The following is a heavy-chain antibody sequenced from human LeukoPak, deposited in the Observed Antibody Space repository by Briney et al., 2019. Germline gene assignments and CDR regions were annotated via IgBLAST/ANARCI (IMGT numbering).Heavy chain of an antibody. CDR1: GFTFSSYA. CDR2: ISYDGSNK. Sequence: GGSLRLSCAASGFTFSSYAMHWVRQAPGKGLEWVAVISYDGSNKYYADSVKGRFTISRDNSKNTLYLQMNSLRAEGTAVYYCAKCKRDSSSWDPLDYWGQGTLVTVSS. D-gene: IGHD6-13*01. V-gene: IGHV3-30-3*02. J-gene: IGHJ4*02. CDR3: AKCKRDSSSWDPLDY.